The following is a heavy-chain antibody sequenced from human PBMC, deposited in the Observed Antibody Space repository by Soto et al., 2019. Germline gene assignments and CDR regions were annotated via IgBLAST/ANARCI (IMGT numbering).Heavy chain of an antibody. J-gene: IGHJ6*02. CDR1: GGSFSGYY. CDR3: ARGRRIVVVTAIPRYYYYYGMDV. Sequence: QVQLQQWGAGLLKPSETLSLTCAVYGGSFSGYYWSWIRQPPGKGLEWIGEINHSGSINYNPSLTSRVTISVDTSKNQFSLKLSSVTAADTAVYYCARGRRIVVVTAIPRYYYYYGMDVWGQGTTVTVSS. CDR2: INHSGSI. V-gene: IGHV4-34*01. D-gene: IGHD2-21*02.